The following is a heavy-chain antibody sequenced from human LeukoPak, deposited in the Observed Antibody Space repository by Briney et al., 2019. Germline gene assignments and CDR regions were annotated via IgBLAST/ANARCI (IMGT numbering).Heavy chain of an antibody. Sequence: SVKVSCKASGYTFTSYGISWVRQAPGQGLEWMGGIIPIFGTANYAQKFQGRVTMTRDMSTSTVYMELSSLRSEDTAVYYCARDLDCGGDCYNYWGQGTLVTVSS. J-gene: IGHJ4*02. CDR1: GYTFTSYG. CDR3: ARDLDCGGDCYNY. V-gene: IGHV1-69*05. CDR2: IIPIFGTA. D-gene: IGHD2-21*02.